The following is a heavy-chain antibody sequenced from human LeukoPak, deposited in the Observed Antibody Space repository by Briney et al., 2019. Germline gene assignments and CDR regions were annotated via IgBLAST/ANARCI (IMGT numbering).Heavy chain of an antibody. CDR1: GFTVSSNY. Sequence: GGSLRLSCAASGFTVSSNYMSWVRRAPGKGLEWLSVTYTGGSTYYTDSVKGRFTISRDNSKNTLFLQMNSLRAEDTAVYYCARVDTAMPSYGMDVWGQGTTVTVSS. V-gene: IGHV3-53*01. D-gene: IGHD5-18*01. CDR3: ARVDTAMPSYGMDV. CDR2: TYTGGST. J-gene: IGHJ6*02.